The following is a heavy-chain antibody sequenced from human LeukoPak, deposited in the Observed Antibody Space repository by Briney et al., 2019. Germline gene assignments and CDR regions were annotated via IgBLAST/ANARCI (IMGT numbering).Heavy chain of an antibody. CDR1: GYTFTGYY. J-gene: IGHJ6*03. D-gene: IGHD3-10*01. CDR3: ARNRGVRGVITYYYYMDV. Sequence: ASVKVSCKASGYTFTGYYMHWVRQAPGQGLEWMGWINPNSGGTNYAQKFQGRVTMTRDTSISTAYMELSRLRSDDTAVYYCARNRGVRGVITYYYYMDVWGKGTTVTISS. CDR2: INPNSGGT. V-gene: IGHV1-2*02.